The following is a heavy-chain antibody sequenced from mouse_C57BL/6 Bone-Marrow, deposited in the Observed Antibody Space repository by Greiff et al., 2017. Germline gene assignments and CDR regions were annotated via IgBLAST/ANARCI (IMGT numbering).Heavy chain of an antibody. J-gene: IGHJ4*01. CDR2: IYPGSGST. Sequence: QVQLQQPGAELVKPGASVKMSCKASGYTFTSYWITWVKQRPGQGLEWIGDIYPGSGSTNSNEKFKSKATLTVDTSSSTAYMQLSSLTSEDSAVYYCARGGLLYYDAMDYWGQGTSVTVSS. CDR1: GYTFTSYW. D-gene: IGHD2-3*01. V-gene: IGHV1-55*01. CDR3: ARGGLLYYDAMDY.